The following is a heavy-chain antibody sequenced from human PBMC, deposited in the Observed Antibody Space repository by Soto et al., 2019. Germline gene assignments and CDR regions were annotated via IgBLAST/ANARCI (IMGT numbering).Heavy chain of an antibody. CDR2: ISSSGSTI. V-gene: IGHV3-11*01. CDR3: ARDIAVAGNFDY. CDR1: GFNIIDYD. D-gene: IGHD6-19*01. Sequence: PGGSLRLSCAASGFNIIDYDMSWISKAPGKGLEWVSYISSSGSTIYYADSVKGRFTISRDNAKNSLYLQMNSLRAEDTAVYYCARDIAVAGNFDYWGQGTLVTVSS. J-gene: IGHJ4*02.